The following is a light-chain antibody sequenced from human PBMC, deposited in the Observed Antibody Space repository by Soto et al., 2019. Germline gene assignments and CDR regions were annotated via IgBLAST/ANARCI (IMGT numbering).Light chain of an antibody. CDR2: KAS. CDR1: QSISSW. CDR3: QQYNSYST. V-gene: IGKV1-5*03. Sequence: DIQMTQSPSTLSASGGDRVTITCRASQSISSWLAWYQQKPGKAPKLLIYKASSLESGVPSRFSGSGSGTEFTLTISSLQPDDFVTYYCQQYNSYSTFGQGTKVDIK. J-gene: IGKJ1*01.